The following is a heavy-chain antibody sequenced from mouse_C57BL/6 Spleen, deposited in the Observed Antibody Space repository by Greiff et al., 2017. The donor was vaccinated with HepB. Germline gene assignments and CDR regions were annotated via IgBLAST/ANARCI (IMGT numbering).Heavy chain of an antibody. J-gene: IGHJ2*01. CDR1: GFTFSDYY. D-gene: IGHD2-4*01. V-gene: IGHV5-16*01. CDR2: INYDGSST. Sequence: EVKLVESEGGLVQPGSSMKLSCTASGFTFSDYYMAWVRQVPEKGLEWVANINYDGSSTYYLDSLKSRFIISRDNAKNILYLQMSSLKSEDTATYYCARGGVYDYDGAFDYWGQGTTLTVSS. CDR3: ARGGVYDYDGAFDY.